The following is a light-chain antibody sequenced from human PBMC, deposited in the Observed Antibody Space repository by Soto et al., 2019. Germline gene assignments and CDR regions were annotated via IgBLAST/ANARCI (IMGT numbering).Light chain of an antibody. CDR2: WAS. V-gene: IGKV4-1*01. CDR3: QQYFSLPPT. Sequence: DIVMTQSPDSLAVSLGERATINCKSSQNVLSTSNNKNSIAWYQQKPGLPPKLLIFWASTRECGVPDRFSGGGSGTDFTLTINNLQAEDVAVYSCQQYFSLPPTFGRGTKVEIK. CDR1: QNVLSTSNNKNS. J-gene: IGKJ1*01.